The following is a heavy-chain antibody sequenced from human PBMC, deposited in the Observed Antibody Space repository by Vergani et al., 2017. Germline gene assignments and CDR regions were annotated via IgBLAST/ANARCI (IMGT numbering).Heavy chain of an antibody. J-gene: IGHJ6*03. CDR3: ARGVPTIFGVVFPPAYYYYYMDV. D-gene: IGHD3-3*01. V-gene: IGHV1-2*04. Sequence: QVQLVQSGAEVKKPGSSVKVSCKASGYTFTGYYMHWVRQAPGQGLEWMGWINPNSGGTNYAQNVQGWVTMTRDTSISTVYMELSRLRSDDTAVYYCARGVPTIFGVVFPPAYYYYYMDVWGKGTTVTVAS. CDR2: INPNSGGT. CDR1: GYTFTGYY.